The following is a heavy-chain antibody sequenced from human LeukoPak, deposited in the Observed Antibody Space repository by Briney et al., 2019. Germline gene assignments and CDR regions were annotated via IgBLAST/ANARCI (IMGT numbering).Heavy chain of an antibody. CDR2: INPNSGGT. CDR3: ARDIAVAGTTWFDP. V-gene: IGHV1-2*02. J-gene: IGHJ5*02. D-gene: IGHD6-19*01. Sequence: ASVKASCKASGYTFTGYYMHWVRQAPGQGLEWMGWINPNSGGTNYAQKFQGRVTMTRDTSISTAYMELSRLRSDDTAVYYCARDIAVAGTTWFDPWGQGTLVTVSS. CDR1: GYTFTGYY.